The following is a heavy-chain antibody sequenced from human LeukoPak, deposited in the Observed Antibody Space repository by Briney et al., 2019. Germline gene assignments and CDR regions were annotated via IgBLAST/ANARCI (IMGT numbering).Heavy chain of an antibody. CDR2: ISWNSGSI. J-gene: IGHJ4*02. V-gene: IGHV3-9*03. CDR3: AKSSVSYYGSGSYGSGYFDY. D-gene: IGHD3-10*01. CDR1: GFTFDDYA. Sequence: GXXLRLSCAASGFTFDDYAMHWGRQARGKGVEGGSGISWNSGSIVYADSVKGRFTIYRDNAKNSLYMEMNRLRAEDMALYYCAKSSVSYYGSGSYGSGYFDYWGQGTLVTVSS.